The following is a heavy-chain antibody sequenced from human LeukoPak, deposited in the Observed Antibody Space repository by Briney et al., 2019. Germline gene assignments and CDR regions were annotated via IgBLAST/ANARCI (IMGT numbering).Heavy chain of an antibody. Sequence: SETLSLTCAVYGGSLSGYYWSWIRQPPGKGLEWIGYIYYSGSTNYNPSLKSRVTISVDTSKNQFSLKLNSVTAADTAVYYCARVSGYDWESFYDYWGQGTLVTVSS. D-gene: IGHD5-12*01. CDR3: ARVSGYDWESFYDY. CDR1: GGSLSGYY. CDR2: IYYSGST. J-gene: IGHJ4*02. V-gene: IGHV4-59*01.